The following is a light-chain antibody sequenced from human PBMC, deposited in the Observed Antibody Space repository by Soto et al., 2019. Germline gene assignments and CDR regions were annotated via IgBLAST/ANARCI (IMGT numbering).Light chain of an antibody. J-gene: IGLJ1*01. CDR2: SNN. CDR3: AAWDDSLNGREV. V-gene: IGLV1-44*01. CDR1: SSNIGSNS. Sequence: QSVLTQPPSASGTPGPRVTISCSGSSSNIGSNSVNWYQQVPGAAPKLLIYSNNQRPSGVPDRFPGSKSGTSASLAISGLQSEDEADYYCAAWDDSLNGREVFGTGTKVTVL.